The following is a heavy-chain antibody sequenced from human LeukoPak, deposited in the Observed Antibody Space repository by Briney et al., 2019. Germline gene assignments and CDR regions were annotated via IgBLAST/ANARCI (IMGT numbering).Heavy chain of an antibody. CDR3: ARRVAAAYYYYYYMDV. CDR2: IYYSGST. J-gene: IGHJ6*03. Sequence: SETLSLTCTVSGGSISSYYWSWIRQPPGKGLEWIGYIYYSGSTNYNPSLKSRVTISVDTSKNQFSLKLSSVTAADTAVYYCARRVAAAYYYYYYMDVWGKGTTVTVSS. D-gene: IGHD6-13*01. CDR1: GGSISSYY. V-gene: IGHV4-59*12.